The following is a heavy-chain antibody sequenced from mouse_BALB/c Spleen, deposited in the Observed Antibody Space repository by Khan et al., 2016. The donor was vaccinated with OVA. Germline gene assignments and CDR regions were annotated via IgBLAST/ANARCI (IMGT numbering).Heavy chain of an antibody. CDR1: GYTFTDFT. CDR3: KRGGGGSRFAY. J-gene: IGHJ3*01. V-gene: IGHV1S137*01. Sequence: QVQLQQPGAELVRPGVSVKISCKGSGYTFTDFTMHWVKQSHAKSLEWIGVINTYYGDVTYNQKFKGKATMTVDKSSSTVYMELARLTSADSAIYYCKRGGGGSRFAYWGQGTLVTVSA. CDR2: INTYYGDV.